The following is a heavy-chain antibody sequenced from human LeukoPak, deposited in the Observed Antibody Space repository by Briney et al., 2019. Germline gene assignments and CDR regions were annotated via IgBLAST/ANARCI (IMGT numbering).Heavy chain of an antibody. Sequence: PGGTLRLSCAASGFTFSSYAMTWVRQAPGKGLEWVSAITDSGSNTYYADSVKGRFTISRDNSKHALYLQMNSLRAEDTAVYYCVGGSGWTYWGQGTLVTVSS. CDR2: ITDSGSNT. V-gene: IGHV3-23*01. CDR3: VGGSGWTY. J-gene: IGHJ4*02. CDR1: GFTFSSYA. D-gene: IGHD6-19*01.